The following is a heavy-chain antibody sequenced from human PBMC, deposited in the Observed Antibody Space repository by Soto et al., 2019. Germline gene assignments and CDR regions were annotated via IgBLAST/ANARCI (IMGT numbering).Heavy chain of an antibody. Sequence: QIQLVQSGPEVKKPGASVKVSCKASGYTFDIYGISWVRQVPGQGPEWMGWISADNGDTKYAQRMQGRVTMTTDKATSTAYMELRSLRSDDTAVYYCARDSSYYYDSSGYPFDYWGQGSLVTVSS. CDR2: ISADNGDT. V-gene: IGHV1-18*01. J-gene: IGHJ4*02. CDR1: GYTFDIYG. CDR3: ARDSSYYYDSSGYPFDY. D-gene: IGHD3-22*01.